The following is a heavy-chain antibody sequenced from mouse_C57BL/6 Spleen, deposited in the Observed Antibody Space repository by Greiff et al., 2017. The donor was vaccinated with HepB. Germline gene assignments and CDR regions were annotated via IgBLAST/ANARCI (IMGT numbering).Heavy chain of an antibody. CDR3: ARVPRSSYYFDY. V-gene: IGHV1-55*01. CDR2: IYPGSGRT. CDR1: GYTFTSYW. D-gene: IGHD1-1*01. Sequence: VQLQQSGAELVKPGASVKMSCKASGYTFTSYWITWVKQRPGQGLEWIGDIYPGSGRTNYNEKFKSKATLTVDTSSSTAYMQLRSLTSEASAVYYCARVPRSSYYFDYWGQGTTLTVSS. J-gene: IGHJ2*01.